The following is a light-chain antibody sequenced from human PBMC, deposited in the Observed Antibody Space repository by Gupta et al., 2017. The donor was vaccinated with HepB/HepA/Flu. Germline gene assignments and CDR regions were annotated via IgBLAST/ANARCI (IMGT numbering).Light chain of an antibody. CDR2: GNK. J-gene: IGLJ2*01. CDR3: QSYDNSLSGVV. V-gene: IGLV1-40*01. Sequence: QSVLTQPPSVSGAPRQTFTISRAGSSSNIGADYDVQWYQQLPGTAPKLLIYGNKNRASGVPDRFSGSKSGTSASLAITGLQAEDAADYYCQSYDNSLSGVVFGGGTKVTVL. CDR1: SSNIGADYD.